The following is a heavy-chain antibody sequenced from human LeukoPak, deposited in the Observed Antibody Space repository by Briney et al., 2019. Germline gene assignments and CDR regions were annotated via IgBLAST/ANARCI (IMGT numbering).Heavy chain of an antibody. CDR2: ISSSSSTI. J-gene: IGHJ3*02. CDR1: GFTFSSYS. Sequence: GGSLRLSCAASGFTFSSYSMNWVRQAPGKGLEWVSYISSSSSTIYYADSVKGRFTISRDNAKKSLYLQMNSRRAEDTAVYYCARDKHYDFWSGYRTYGDAFDIWGQGTMVTVSS. CDR3: ARDKHYDFWSGYRTYGDAFDI. V-gene: IGHV3-48*01. D-gene: IGHD3-3*01.